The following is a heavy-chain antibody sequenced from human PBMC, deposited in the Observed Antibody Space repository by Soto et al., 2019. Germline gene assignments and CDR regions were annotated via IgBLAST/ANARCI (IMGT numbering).Heavy chain of an antibody. CDR3: ARKLWAGQMPYDAFDI. D-gene: IGHD3-16*01. J-gene: IGHJ3*02. CDR2: ISSSSSYI. V-gene: IGHV3-21*01. CDR1: GFTFSSYS. Sequence: EVQLVESGGGLVKPGGSLRLSCAASGFTFSSYSMNWVRQAPGKGLEWVSSISSSSSYIYYADSVKGRFTISRDNDKNSQYLQINSLKADDTAVYSCARKLWAGQMPYDAFDIWGQGKMVTVSS.